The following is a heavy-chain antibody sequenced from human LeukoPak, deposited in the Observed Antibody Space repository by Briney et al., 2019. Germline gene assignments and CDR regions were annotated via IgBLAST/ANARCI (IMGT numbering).Heavy chain of an antibody. CDR2: INTDGSST. V-gene: IGHV3-74*01. J-gene: IGHJ5*01. Sequence: GGSLRLSCAASGFTFSTYWMHWVRQAPGKGLVWVSRINTDGSSTSYADSVKGRFTISRDNAKNTLYLQMNSLRAEDTAVYYCARSHGSSLNRFDSWGQGTLVTVSS. CDR1: GFTFSTYW. CDR3: ARSHGSSLNRFDS. D-gene: IGHD6-13*01.